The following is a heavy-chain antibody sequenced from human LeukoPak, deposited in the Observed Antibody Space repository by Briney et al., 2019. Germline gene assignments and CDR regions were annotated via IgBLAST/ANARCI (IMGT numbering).Heavy chain of an antibody. CDR2: ISAYNGNT. D-gene: IGHD3-22*01. J-gene: IGHJ4*02. V-gene: IGHV1-18*01. Sequence: ASVKVSCKASGYTFTGYGISWVRQAPGQGLEWMGWISAYNGNTNYAQKLQGRVTMTTDTSTSTAYMELRSLRSDDTAVYYCARDPLTYYYDSSGYYHYWGQGTLVTVSS. CDR3: ARDPLTYYYDSSGYYHY. CDR1: GYTFTGYG.